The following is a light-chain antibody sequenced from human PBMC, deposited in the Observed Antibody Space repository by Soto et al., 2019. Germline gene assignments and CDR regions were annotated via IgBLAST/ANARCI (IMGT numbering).Light chain of an antibody. V-gene: IGKV3-15*01. CDR3: QQYNNWPTWT. Sequence: ELVLTQSPATLSVSPGERATLSCRASQSVSSNLAWYQQKPGQAPRLLIYGASTRATGIPARFSGSGSGTEFTLTISSLQSEDFAVYYCQQYNNWPTWTFGQGTKVDI. J-gene: IGKJ1*01. CDR1: QSVSSN. CDR2: GAS.